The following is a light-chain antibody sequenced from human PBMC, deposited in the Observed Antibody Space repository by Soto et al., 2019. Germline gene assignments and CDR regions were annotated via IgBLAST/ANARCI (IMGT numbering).Light chain of an antibody. CDR2: DAS. J-gene: IGKJ5*01. Sequence: EIVLTQSPSTLSLSPGERATLSCRSSQSINRHLAWYRQKPGQAPRLLIYDASNRATGIPARFSGSGSGTDFTLTISSLQPDDFAVYYCQQYNDWPPITFGQGTRLEIK. CDR1: QSINRH. CDR3: QQYNDWPPIT. V-gene: IGKV3-11*01.